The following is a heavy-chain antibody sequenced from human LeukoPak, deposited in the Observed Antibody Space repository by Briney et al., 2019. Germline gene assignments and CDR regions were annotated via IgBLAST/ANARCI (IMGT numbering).Heavy chain of an antibody. CDR3: ARAGHYRFDP. CDR2: IYYTGTT. V-gene: IGHV4-31*03. J-gene: IGHJ5*02. CDR1: GGSISSDGYY. Sequence: SETLSLTCTVSGGSISSDGYYWSLIRQLPGKGLEWIAYIYYTGTTYYNPSLQSRVSISIDTSKNQFSLKLNSVTAADTAVYYCARAGHYRFDPWGQGTLVTVSS. D-gene: IGHD4-11*01.